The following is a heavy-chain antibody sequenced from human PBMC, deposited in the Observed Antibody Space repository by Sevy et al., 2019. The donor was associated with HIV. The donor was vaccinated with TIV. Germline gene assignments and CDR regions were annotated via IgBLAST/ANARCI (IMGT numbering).Heavy chain of an antibody. CDR3: TTDSFYYDCVWGSYRYTFDY. CDR2: IKSKTDGGTT. CDR1: GFTFSNAW. Sequence: GGSLRLSCAASGFTFSNAWMSWVRQAPGKGLEWVGRIKSKTDGGTTDYAAAVKGRFTISRDDSKNTLYMKMNSLKTEDTAVYDCTTDSFYYDCVWGSYRYTFDYWGQGTLVTVSS. J-gene: IGHJ4*02. D-gene: IGHD3-16*02. V-gene: IGHV3-15*01.